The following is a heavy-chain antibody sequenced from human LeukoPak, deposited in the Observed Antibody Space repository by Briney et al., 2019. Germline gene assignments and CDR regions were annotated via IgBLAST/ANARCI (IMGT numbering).Heavy chain of an antibody. D-gene: IGHD3-10*01. J-gene: IGHJ4*02. CDR3: ARVGGSGIETYEAFSYYFDY. CDR2: IYYSGST. CDR1: GDSISSGSYS. V-gene: IGHV4-30-4*07. Sequence: SETLSLTCAVSGDSISSGSYSWSWIRQPPGKGLEWIGHIYYSGSTYYNPSLKSRVTISVDTSKNQFSLKLSSVTAADTAVYYCARVGGSGIETYEAFSYYFDYWGQGTLVTVSS.